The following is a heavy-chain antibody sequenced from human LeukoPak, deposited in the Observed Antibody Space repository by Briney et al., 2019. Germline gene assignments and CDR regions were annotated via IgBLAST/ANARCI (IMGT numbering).Heavy chain of an antibody. CDR2: IIPFFGTA. D-gene: IGHD3-10*01. CDR3: ARDHYYYGSGSYELHGMDV. V-gene: IGHV1-69*13. Sequence: ASVKVSCKASVGTFSSYAISWVRQAPGQGLEWMGGIIPFFGTANSAQKFQGRVTITADESTNTAYLELSSLKSEDAAMYYCARDHYYYGSGSYELHGMDVWGQGTTVTVSS. CDR1: VGTFSSYA. J-gene: IGHJ6*02.